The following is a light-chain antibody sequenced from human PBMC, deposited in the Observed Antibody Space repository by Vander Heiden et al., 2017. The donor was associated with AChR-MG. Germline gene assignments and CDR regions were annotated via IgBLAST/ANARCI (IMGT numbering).Light chain of an antibody. CDR2: AAS. Sequence: DNQITQSPSSLSASVGDRVTITCRASQSISSYLNWYQQKPGKAPKLLIYAASSLQSGVPSRFSGSGSGTDFTLTISSLQPEDFATYYCQQSYSTPLAFGPGTKVDIK. CDR3: QQSYSTPLA. J-gene: IGKJ3*01. V-gene: IGKV1-39*01. CDR1: QSISSY.